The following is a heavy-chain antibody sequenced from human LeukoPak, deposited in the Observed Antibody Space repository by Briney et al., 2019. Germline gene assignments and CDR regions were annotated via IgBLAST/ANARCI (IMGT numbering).Heavy chain of an antibody. CDR1: GFTFSSYI. Sequence: GGSLRLSCAASGFTFSSYIINWVRQAPGKGLEWVASISGRSAYIYYADSVKGRFTISRDNAKNSLYLQMNSLRAEDTAVYYCARDWGSDVYRVRGIDYWGQGTLVTVSS. CDR2: ISGRSAYI. V-gene: IGHV3-21*01. CDR3: ARDWGSDVYRVRGIDY. J-gene: IGHJ4*02. D-gene: IGHD5-24*01.